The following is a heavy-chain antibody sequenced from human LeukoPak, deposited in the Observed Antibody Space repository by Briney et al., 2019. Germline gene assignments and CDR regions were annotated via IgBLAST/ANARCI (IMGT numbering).Heavy chain of an antibody. CDR1: GGTFSSYA. V-gene: IGHV1-69*05. CDR3: ARVLSTYYYYGMDV. CDR2: IIPIFGTA. Sequence: SVKVSCKASGGTFSSYAISWVRQAPGQGLEWMGGIIPIFGTANYAQKFQGRVTMTRNTSISTAYMELSSLRSDGTAVYYCARVLSTYYYYGMDVWGQGTTVTVSS. D-gene: IGHD3-16*02. J-gene: IGHJ6*02.